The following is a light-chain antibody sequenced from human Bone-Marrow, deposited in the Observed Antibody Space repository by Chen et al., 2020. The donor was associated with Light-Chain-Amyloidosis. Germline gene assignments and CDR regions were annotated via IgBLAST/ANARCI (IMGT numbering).Light chain of an antibody. Sequence: SYELTQPPSVSVSPGQTARITCSGDDLPTKYAYWYQQKPGQAPVPVIHRDTERPSGISERFSGPSSGTTATLTISGVQAEDEADYHCQSADSSGTYEVIFGGGTKLTVL. CDR2: RDT. J-gene: IGLJ2*01. CDR1: DLPTKY. V-gene: IGLV3-25*03. CDR3: QSADSSGTYEVI.